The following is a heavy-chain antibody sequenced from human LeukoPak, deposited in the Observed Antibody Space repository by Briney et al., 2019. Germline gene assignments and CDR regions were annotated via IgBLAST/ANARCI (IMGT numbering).Heavy chain of an antibody. CDR3: ARDKGIAAVGDDPYYI. D-gene: IGHD6-13*01. V-gene: IGHV4-39*06. J-gene: IGHJ3*02. CDR1: GGSISSSSSY. CDR2: NYYGGIN. Sequence: SETLSLTCPVSGGSISSSSSYWGWPRHPPGKGLEGFGSNYYGGINYYNPSLKSRHTLSVGTSKNQYTLKFNSVTAADTAVYYCARDKGIAAVGDDPYYIWGQGTMVTVSS.